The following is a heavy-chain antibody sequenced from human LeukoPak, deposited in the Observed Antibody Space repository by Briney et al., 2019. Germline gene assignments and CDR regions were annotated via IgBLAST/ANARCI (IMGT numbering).Heavy chain of an antibody. D-gene: IGHD2-21*02. CDR1: GGSISSGGYS. V-gene: IGHV4-30-2*01. Sequence: SETLSLTCTVSGGSISSGGYSWSWIRQPPGKGLEWIGYIYHSGSTYYNPSLKSRVTISVDRSKNQFSLKLSSVTAADMAVYYCARAAVTALRFDPWGQGTLVTVSS. CDR3: ARAAVTALRFDP. J-gene: IGHJ5*02. CDR2: IYHSGST.